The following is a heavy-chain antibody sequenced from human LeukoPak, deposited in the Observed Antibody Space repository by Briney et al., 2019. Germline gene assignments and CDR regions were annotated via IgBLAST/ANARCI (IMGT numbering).Heavy chain of an antibody. CDR2: IKQDGSEK. J-gene: IGHJ5*02. CDR3: ARGLYSLNWFDP. CDR1: GFTFSSYW. D-gene: IGHD3-16*01. Sequence: GGSLRLSCAASGFTFSSYWMSWVRQAPGKGLEWVANIKQDGSEKYYVDSVKGRFAISRDNAKNSLYLQMNSLGAEDTAVYYCARGLYSLNWFDPWGQGTLVTVSS. V-gene: IGHV3-7*01.